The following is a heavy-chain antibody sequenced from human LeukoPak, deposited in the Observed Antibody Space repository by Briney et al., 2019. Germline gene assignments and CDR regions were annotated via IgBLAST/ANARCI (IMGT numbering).Heavy chain of an antibody. D-gene: IGHD3-10*01. Sequence: GGSLRLSCAASGFRFSSYAMSWVRQAPGEGPVWVSRINPDGSTTTYADSVKGRFTISRDNAKNTLYLQMNSLRAEDTAVYYCARVRVGAYDFEYWGQGALVTVSS. V-gene: IGHV3-74*01. J-gene: IGHJ4*02. CDR3: ARVRVGAYDFEY. CDR1: GFRFSSYA. CDR2: INPDGSTT.